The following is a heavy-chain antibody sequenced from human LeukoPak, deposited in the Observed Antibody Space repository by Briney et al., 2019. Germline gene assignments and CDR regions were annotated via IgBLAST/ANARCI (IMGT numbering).Heavy chain of an antibody. J-gene: IGHJ6*02. CDR3: ATAPSGDYNYYRMDV. V-gene: IGHV1-24*01. CDR2: FDPEDGDPEDGET. Sequence: ASVKVSCKVSGYTLTEVSMHWVRQAPGKGLEWMGGFDPEDGDPEDGETIYAQKFQGRISMTEDTSTDTAHMELSSLRSEDTAVYYCATAPSGDYNYYRMDVWGQGTTVTVSS. CDR1: GYTLTEVS. D-gene: IGHD5-12*01.